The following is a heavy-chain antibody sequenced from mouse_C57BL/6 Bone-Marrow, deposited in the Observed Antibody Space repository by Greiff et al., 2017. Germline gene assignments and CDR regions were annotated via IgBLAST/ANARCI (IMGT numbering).Heavy chain of an antibody. CDR3: VRILLWYFYAMDY. D-gene: IGHD2-1*01. J-gene: IGHJ4*01. CDR2: IYPGDGDT. CDR1: GYAFSSYW. V-gene: IGHV1-80*01. Sequence: QVQLKQSGAELVKPGASVKISCKASGYAFSSYWMNWVKQRPGKGLEWIGQIYPGDGDTNYNGKFKGKATLTADKSSSTAYMQLSSLTSEDSAVYFCVRILLWYFYAMDYWGQGTSVTVSS.